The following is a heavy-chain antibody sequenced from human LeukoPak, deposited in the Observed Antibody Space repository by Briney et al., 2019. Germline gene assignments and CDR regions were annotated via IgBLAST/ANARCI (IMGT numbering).Heavy chain of an antibody. CDR2: IKYDGSRT. V-gene: IGHV3-30*02. CDR1: GMTFDRHG. J-gene: IGHJ4*02. D-gene: IGHD3-3*01. Sequence: GGSLRLSCVVSGMTFDRHGMHWVRQPPGKGLEWLAFIKYDGSRTDYEDSVQGRFSVSRDNSKNTLYLEMNSLREEETAIYYCIKDTIFTVDPFDYWGQGTLVTVSS. CDR3: IKDTIFTVDPFDY.